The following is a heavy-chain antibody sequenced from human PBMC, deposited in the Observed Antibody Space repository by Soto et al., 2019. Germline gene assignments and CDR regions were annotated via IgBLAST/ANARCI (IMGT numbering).Heavy chain of an antibody. J-gene: IGHJ6*02. Sequence: GSLRLSCTSSGSIFGDYAMSWVRQAPGKGLEWVGFIRTKPYGGTTDYAESVKGRFTITRDDLKSIAYLQMDSLKSDDTAVYYCARRLLDYGDYYYGMDVWGQGSTVTISS. CDR1: GSIFGDYA. V-gene: IGHV3-49*04. CDR3: ARRLLDYGDYYYGMDV. CDR2: IRTKPYGGTT. D-gene: IGHD4-17*01.